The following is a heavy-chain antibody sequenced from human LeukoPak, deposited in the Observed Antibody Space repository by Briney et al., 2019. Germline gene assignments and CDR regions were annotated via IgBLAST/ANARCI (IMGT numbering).Heavy chain of an antibody. J-gene: IGHJ6*03. CDR1: GGTFSSYA. CDR3: ARVHRPVRGSYPYYYYYYYMDV. Sequence: GASVKVSCKASGGTFSSYAISWVRQAPGQGLEWMGWISAYNGNTNYAQKLQGRVTMTTDTSTSTAYMELRSLRSDDTAVYYCARVHRPVRGSYPYYYYYYYMDVRGKGTTVTVSS. D-gene: IGHD3-16*01. V-gene: IGHV1-18*01. CDR2: ISAYNGNT.